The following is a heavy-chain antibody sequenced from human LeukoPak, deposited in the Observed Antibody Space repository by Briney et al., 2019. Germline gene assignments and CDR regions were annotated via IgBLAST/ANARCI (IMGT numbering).Heavy chain of an antibody. CDR2: IIPIFGTA. V-gene: IGHV1-69*13. CDR3: AKQLGYCSDGSCYFPY. J-gene: IGHJ4*02. CDR1: GGTFSSYA. Sequence: SVKVSCKASGGTFSSYAISWVRQAPGQGLEWMGGIIPIFGTANYAQKFQGRVTITADESTSTAYMELRSLRSEDTAVYYCAKQLGYCSDGSCYFPYWGQGTLVTVSS. D-gene: IGHD2-15*01.